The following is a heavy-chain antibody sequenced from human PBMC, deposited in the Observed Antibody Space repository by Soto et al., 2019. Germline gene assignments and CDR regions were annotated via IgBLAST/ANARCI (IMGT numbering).Heavy chain of an antibody. CDR3: ASGASRWYPYFFDS. D-gene: IGHD6-13*01. J-gene: IGHJ4*02. V-gene: IGHV1-69*01. CDR2: LIPYYNTL. CDR1: EGTFTSYA. Sequence: QAQVVQSGAEVRKPGSSVKLSCKASEGTFTSYAIAWVRPAPGQGLEWVGGLIPYYNTLNYAQKFQDRVTITANDSTNTVYMELSILRSDDTSVYFCASGASRWYPYFFDSGAQGSLVTVSS.